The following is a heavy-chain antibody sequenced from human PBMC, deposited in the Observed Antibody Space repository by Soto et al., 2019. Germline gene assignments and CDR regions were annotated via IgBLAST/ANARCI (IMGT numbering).Heavy chain of an antibody. CDR3: ARDVVTEPLVYYYYGMDV. Sequence: SVKVSCKASGGTFSSYAISWVRQAPGQGLEWMGGIIPIFGTANYAQKFQGRVTITADESTSTAYMELSSLRSEDPAVYYCARDVVTEPLVYYYYGMDVWGQGTTVTVSS. J-gene: IGHJ6*02. CDR2: IIPIFGTA. CDR1: GGTFSSYA. D-gene: IGHD2-2*01. V-gene: IGHV1-69*13.